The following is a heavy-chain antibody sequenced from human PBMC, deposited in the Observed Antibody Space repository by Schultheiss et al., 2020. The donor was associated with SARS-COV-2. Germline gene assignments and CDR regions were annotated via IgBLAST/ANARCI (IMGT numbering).Heavy chain of an antibody. J-gene: IGHJ4*02. V-gene: IGHV1-2*04. D-gene: IGHD3-10*01. CDR2: INPNSGGT. Sequence: ASVKVSCKASGYTFTGYYMHWVRQAPGQGLEWMGRINPNSGGTNYAQKFQGWVTMTRDTSISTAYMELSRLRSDDTAVYYCAREAGDPSAPPLYYFDYWGQGTLVTVSS. CDR3: AREAGDPSAPPLYYFDY. CDR1: GYTFTGYY.